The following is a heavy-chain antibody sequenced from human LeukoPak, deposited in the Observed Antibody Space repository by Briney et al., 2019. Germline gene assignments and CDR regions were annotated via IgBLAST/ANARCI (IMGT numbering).Heavy chain of an antibody. Sequence: GGSLGLSCAASGFTFSTYAMSWVRQAPGKGLEWVSTISRSGTNTDYADSVKGRFTISRDNSENTLFLQMNSLRAEDTALYYCAKDIHGDYGGVDYWGQGTLVTVSS. CDR3: AKDIHGDYGGVDY. J-gene: IGHJ4*02. CDR2: ISRSGTNT. D-gene: IGHD4-17*01. CDR1: GFTFSTYA. V-gene: IGHV3-23*01.